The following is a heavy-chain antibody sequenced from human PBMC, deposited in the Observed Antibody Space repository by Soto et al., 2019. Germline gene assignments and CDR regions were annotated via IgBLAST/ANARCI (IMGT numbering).Heavy chain of an antibody. CDR1: GDSISSHGYY. CDR2: ISYSGST. D-gene: IGHD3-22*01. CDR3: AREGSGYSGFDS. Sequence: VQLQESGPGLVNPSQTLSLTCTVSGDSISSHGYYWSWIRQNPGKGLEWIGYISYSGSTYYNPSLETRVSMSRDTSKSQFSLKLSSVTAADTAVSYCAREGSGYSGFDSWGQGTLVTVSS. J-gene: IGHJ5*01. V-gene: IGHV4-31*03.